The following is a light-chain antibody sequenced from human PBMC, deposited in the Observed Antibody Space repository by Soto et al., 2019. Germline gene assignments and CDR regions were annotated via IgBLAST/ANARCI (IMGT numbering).Light chain of an antibody. CDR3: QQCNSYPWT. CDR1: QDISDY. CDR2: DGS. Sequence: DFQMTQSPSSLSASVGASVTITGQASQDISDYLNWYQQKPGKAPRLLIYDGSTLQSGVPSRFSGRGSGTEFTLTVSSLQPDDFATYYCQQCNSYPWTFGQGTKVDIK. V-gene: IGKV1-9*01. J-gene: IGKJ1*01.